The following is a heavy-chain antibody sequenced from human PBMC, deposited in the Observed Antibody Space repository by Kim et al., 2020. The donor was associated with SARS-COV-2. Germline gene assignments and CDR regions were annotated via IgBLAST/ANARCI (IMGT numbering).Heavy chain of an antibody. CDR3: TRDWVSQKYYYYYGMDV. CDR2: IRSKAYGGTT. D-gene: IGHD6-13*01. V-gene: IGHV3-49*03. J-gene: IGHJ6*02. CDR1: GFTFGDYA. Sequence: GGSLRLSCTASGFTFGDYAMSWFRQAPGKGLEWVGFIRSKAYGGTTEYAASVKGRFTISRDDSKSIAYLQMNSLKTEDTAVYYCTRDWVSQKYYYYYGMDVWGQGTPVTVSS.